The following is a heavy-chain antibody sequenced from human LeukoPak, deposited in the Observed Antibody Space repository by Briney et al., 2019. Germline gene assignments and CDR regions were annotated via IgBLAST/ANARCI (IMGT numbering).Heavy chain of an antibody. CDR1: GLTLCSYA. D-gene: IGHD5/OR15-5a*01. J-gene: IGHJ5*02. CDR2: ISGSGGST. CDR3: TGVFP. Sequence: GGSLRLSCADPGLTLCSYAMSWVCQAPGKGLEWVSVISGSGGSTDYADSVKGRFTISRDNSKNTLYLQMDSLRAEDTAVCYCTGVFPWGQGTLVTVSS. V-gene: IGHV3-23*01.